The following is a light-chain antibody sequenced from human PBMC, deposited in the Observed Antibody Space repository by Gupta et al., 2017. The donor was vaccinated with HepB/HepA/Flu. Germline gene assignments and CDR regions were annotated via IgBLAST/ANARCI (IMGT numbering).Light chain of an antibody. V-gene: IGKV2-28*01. CDR1: QSLLYSNGYNY. Sequence: DIVQTQSPLSLSVTPGEPASISCRSSQSLLYSNGYNYLEWYLQKPGQSPQLLIHLGSNRASGVPYRFSGSGSGTDFTLTISSLQAEDFGVYYCKQANSSPITFGRGTQVEIK. J-gene: IGKJ4*01. CDR2: LGS. CDR3: KQANSSPIT.